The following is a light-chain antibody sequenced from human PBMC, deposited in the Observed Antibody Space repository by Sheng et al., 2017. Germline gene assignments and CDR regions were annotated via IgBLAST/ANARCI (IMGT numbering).Light chain of an antibody. J-gene: IGLJ3*02. Sequence: QSALTQPASVSGSPGQSITISCTGTSSDVGGYNYVSWYQQHPGKAPKLMIYDVSNRPSGVSNRFSGSKSGNTASLTISGLQAEDEADYYCAAWDDRLSGRVFGGGTKLTVL. CDR2: DVS. V-gene: IGLV2-14*03. CDR3: AAWDDRLSGRV. CDR1: SSDVGGYNY.